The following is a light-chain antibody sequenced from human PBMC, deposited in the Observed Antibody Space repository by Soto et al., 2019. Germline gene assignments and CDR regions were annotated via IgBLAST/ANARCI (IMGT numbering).Light chain of an antibody. Sequence: NFMLTQPHSVSESQGKTVTISCTRTSGSIASNYVQWFQQRPCSAPTTVIYEDDQRPSGVPDRFSCSFDSSSKSASLTISGLKTEDEADYYCKSYDTATVVFGGGTKLTFL. V-gene: IGLV6-57*04. CDR3: KSYDTATVV. J-gene: IGLJ2*01. CDR1: SGSIASNY. CDR2: EDD.